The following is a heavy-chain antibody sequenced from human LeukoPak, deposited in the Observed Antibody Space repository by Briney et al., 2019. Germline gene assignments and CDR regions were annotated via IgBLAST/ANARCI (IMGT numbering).Heavy chain of an antibody. CDR2: INPSGGST. CDR3: ARDVSRIPMLRGVKNAMDV. D-gene: IGHD3-10*01. Sequence: GASVKVSCKASGYTFTSYYMHWVRQAPGQGLEWMGIINPSGGSTSYAQKFQGRVTMTRDTSTSIVSMELSSLRSEDTAVYYCARDVSRIPMLRGVKNAMDVWGQGTTVTVS. V-gene: IGHV1-46*03. CDR1: GYTFTSYY. J-gene: IGHJ6*02.